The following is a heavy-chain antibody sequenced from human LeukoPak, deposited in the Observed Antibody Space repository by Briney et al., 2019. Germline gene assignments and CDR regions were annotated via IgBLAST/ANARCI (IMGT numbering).Heavy chain of an antibody. D-gene: IGHD6-13*01. CDR3: ARSIAAAGFYYYYYMDV. V-gene: IGHV3-20*04. CDR2: INWNGGST. Sequence: GGSLRLSCAASGFTFDDYGMSWVRQAPGKGLEWVSGINWNGGSTGYADSVKGRFTISRDNAKNSLYLQMNSLRAEDTALYYCARSIAAAGFYYYYYMDVWGKGTTVTVSS. J-gene: IGHJ6*03. CDR1: GFTFDDYG.